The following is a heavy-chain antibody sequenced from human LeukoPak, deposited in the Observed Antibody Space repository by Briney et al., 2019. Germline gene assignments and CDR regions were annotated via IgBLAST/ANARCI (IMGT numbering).Heavy chain of an antibody. CDR2: IYYSGST. CDR3: ARHSGYSYGYAYYYYYMDV. CDR1: GGSISSSSYY. J-gene: IGHJ6*03. D-gene: IGHD5-18*01. V-gene: IGHV4-39*01. Sequence: PETLSLTYTVSGGSISSSSYYWGWIRQPPGKGLEWIGSIYYSGSTYYNPSLKSRVTISVDPSKNQFSLKLSSVTAADTAVYYCARHSGYSYGYAYYYYYMDVWGKGTTVSVSS.